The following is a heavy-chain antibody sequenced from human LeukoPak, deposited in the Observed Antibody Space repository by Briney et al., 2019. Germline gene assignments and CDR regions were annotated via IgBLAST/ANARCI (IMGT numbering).Heavy chain of an antibody. V-gene: IGHV1-18*01. J-gene: IGHJ6*03. CDR3: ATAAPSIAARRDYYYYYMDV. CDR1: GYTFTNYG. Sequence: VASVKVSCKASGYTFTNYGINWVRQAPGQGLEWMGWISDYNDNTHLAQKFQGRVTMTTHTSTSTAYMELRSLRSDDTAMYYCATAAPSIAARRDYYYYYMDVWGKGTTVTVSS. D-gene: IGHD6-6*01. CDR2: ISDYNDNT.